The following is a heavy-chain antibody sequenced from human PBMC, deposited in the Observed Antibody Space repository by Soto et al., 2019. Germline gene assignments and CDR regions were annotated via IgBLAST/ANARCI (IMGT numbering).Heavy chain of an antibody. V-gene: IGHV3-64*01. D-gene: IGHD2-8*01. J-gene: IGHJ4*02. CDR1: GFSFSSYG. Sequence: GGSLRLSCEASGFSFSSYGMHWVRQAPGKGLEYVSVISCNGRSKYYANSVKGRFTISRDNSKNTLYLQMDSLRAEDMAVYYCARDRCTNGVCYAPSDYWGQGTLVTVSS. CDR3: ARDRCTNGVCYAPSDY. CDR2: ISCNGRSK.